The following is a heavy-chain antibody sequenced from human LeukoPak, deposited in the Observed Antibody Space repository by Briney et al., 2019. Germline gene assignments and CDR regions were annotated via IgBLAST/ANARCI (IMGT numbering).Heavy chain of an antibody. V-gene: IGHV3-48*01. CDR1: GFTFSSYS. CDR3: ARDWFGVDY. J-gene: IGHJ4*02. CDR2: ISSTSSTI. Sequence: GGSLRLSCAASGFTFSSYSMNWVRQAPGKGLEWVSYISSTSSTIFYADSVKGRFTISRDSAKNSLYLQMNSLRAEDTAVYYCARDWFGVDYWGQGTLVTVSP. D-gene: IGHD3-10*01.